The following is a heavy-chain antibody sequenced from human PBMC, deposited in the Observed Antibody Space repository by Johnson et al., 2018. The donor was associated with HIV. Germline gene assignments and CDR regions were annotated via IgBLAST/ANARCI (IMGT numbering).Heavy chain of an antibody. Sequence: VQLVESGGGVVRPGGSLRLSCAASGFTVSTNYMSWVRQAPGKGLEWVSAISGGSTYYADSRKGRFTISRDNSKNTLYLQMNSLRAEDTAVYYCARQQLSRNVAFDIWGQGTMVTVSS. J-gene: IGHJ3*02. CDR3: ARQQLSRNVAFDI. CDR1: GFTVSTNY. V-gene: IGHV3-66*04. D-gene: IGHD6-6*01. CDR2: ISGGST.